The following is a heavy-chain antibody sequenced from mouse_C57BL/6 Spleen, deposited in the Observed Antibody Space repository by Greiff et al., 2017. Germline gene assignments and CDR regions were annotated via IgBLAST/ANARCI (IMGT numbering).Heavy chain of an antibody. Sequence: QVQLQQPGAELVKPGASVKLSCKASGYTFTSYWMHWVKQRPGQGLEWIGMIHPNSGSTNYNEKFKSKATLTVDKSSSTAYMQLSSLTSEDSAVYYCAREELGSVRYFDVWGTGTTVTVSS. D-gene: IGHD4-1*01. J-gene: IGHJ1*03. V-gene: IGHV1-64*01. CDR2: IHPNSGST. CDR3: AREELGSVRYFDV. CDR1: GYTFTSYW.